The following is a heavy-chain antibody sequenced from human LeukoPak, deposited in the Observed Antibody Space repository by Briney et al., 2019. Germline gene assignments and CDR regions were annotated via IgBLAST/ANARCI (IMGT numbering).Heavy chain of an antibody. CDR2: IKEDGTET. V-gene: IGHV3-7*03. Sequence: PGGSLRLSCAASGFMFSSNWMSWVRLAPGKGLEWVANIKEDGTETYYVDSVKGRFTISRDNAKNSLYLQMNSLRVEDTAVYYCAKDRTQIAVADPTGDYWGQGTLVTVSS. J-gene: IGHJ4*02. CDR3: AKDRTQIAVADPTGDY. D-gene: IGHD6-19*01. CDR1: GFMFSSNW.